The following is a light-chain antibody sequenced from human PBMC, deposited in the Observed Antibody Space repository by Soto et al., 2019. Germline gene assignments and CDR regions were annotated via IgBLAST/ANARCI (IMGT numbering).Light chain of an antibody. J-gene: IGLJ1*01. CDR3: CSYAGSSTYV. Sequence: QSGRGQPAPGAGSPGQWIPNSLPGNTSYVGSYNLVSWYQQHAGKAPKLMIYEVSKRPSGVSNRFSGSKSGNTASLTISGLQAEDEADYSCCSYAGSSTYVFGPGTKVTVL. CDR2: EVS. CDR1: TSYVGSYNL. V-gene: IGLV2-23*02.